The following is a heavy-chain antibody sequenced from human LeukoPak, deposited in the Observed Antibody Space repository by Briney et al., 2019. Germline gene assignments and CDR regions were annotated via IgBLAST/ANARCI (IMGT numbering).Heavy chain of an antibody. CDR2: IYNGGST. CDR3: AKTRKMSTVVDYYFDF. V-gene: IGHV3-23*03. D-gene: IGHD4-23*01. Sequence: QPGGSLRLSCAASGFTFSSYAMSWVRQAPGKGLEWVSVIYNGGSTNYADSVKGRFSISRDISKNTLYLQMNSLRADDTAVYYCAKTRKMSTVVDYYFDFWGQGTLVTVSS. CDR1: GFTFSSYA. J-gene: IGHJ4*02.